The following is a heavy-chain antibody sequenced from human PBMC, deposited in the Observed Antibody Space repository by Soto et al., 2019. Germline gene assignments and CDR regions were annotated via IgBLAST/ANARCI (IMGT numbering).Heavy chain of an antibody. J-gene: IGHJ5*02. V-gene: IGHV1-46*01. CDR2: INPSGGRA. Sequence: QVQLVQSGAEVKKPGASVKVSCKASGYTFTSHYIHWVRQAPGQGFEWMAMINPSGGRADYAPQSPARVNLTSDTSTSTVYMELSSLRSEDTAVYYCARCRASTYAVLQPWGQGTLVTVSS. CDR3: ARCRASTYAVLQP. CDR1: GYTFTSHY. D-gene: IGHD2-8*01.